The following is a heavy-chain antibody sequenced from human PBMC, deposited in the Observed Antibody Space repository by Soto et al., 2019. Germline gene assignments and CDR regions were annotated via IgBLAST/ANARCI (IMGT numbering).Heavy chain of an antibody. J-gene: IGHJ6*02. V-gene: IGHV5-51*01. Sequence: GESLKISCKGSGYSFTSYWIGWVLQMPWKSLEWMGIIYPGDSDTRYSPSFQGQVTISADKSISTAYLQWSSLKASDTAMYYCARYLGDGYSYYYYYGMDVWGQGTTVTVSS. CDR1: GYSFTSYW. D-gene: IGHD2-21*01. CDR2: IYPGDSDT. CDR3: ARYLGDGYSYYYYYGMDV.